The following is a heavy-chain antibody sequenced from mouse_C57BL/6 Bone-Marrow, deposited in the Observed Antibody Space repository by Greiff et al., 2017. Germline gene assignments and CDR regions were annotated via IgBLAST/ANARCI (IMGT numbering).Heavy chain of an antibody. J-gene: IGHJ2*01. V-gene: IGHV7-3*01. CDR3: ARSLIWYLDY. CDR1: GFTFTDYY. Sequence: EVKVEESGGGLVQPGGSLSLSCAASGFTFTDYYMSWVRQPPGKALEWLGFIRNKANGYTTEYSASVKGRFTISRDNSQSILYLQMNALRAEDSACYYSARSLIWYLDYWCQGTTLTVSS. D-gene: IGHD2-1*01. CDR2: IRNKANGYTT.